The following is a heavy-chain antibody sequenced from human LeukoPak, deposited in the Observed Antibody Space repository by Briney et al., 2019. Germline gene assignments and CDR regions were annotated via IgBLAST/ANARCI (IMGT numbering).Heavy chain of an antibody. D-gene: IGHD3-3*01. CDR1: GFTFSSYA. J-gene: IGHJ4*02. Sequence: GGSLRLSCAASGFTFSSYAMSWVRQAPGKGLEWVSAISGSGGSTYYADSVKGRFTISRDSSKNTLYLQMNSLRAEDTAVYYCAKPVLGTFGVVITLYYFDYWGQGTLVTVSS. V-gene: IGHV3-23*01. CDR3: AKPVLGTFGVVITLYYFDY. CDR2: ISGSGGST.